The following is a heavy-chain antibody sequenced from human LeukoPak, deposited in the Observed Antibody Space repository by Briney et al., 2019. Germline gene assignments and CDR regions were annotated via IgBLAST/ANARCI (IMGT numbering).Heavy chain of an antibody. CDR2: ISSSSSYI. Sequence: GGSLRLSCAASGFTFSSYSMNWVRQAPGKGLEWVSSISSSSSYIYYADSVKGRFTISRDNAKNSLYLQMNSLRAEDTAVYYCARARGHYYDSSGGDYWGQGTLVTVSS. V-gene: IGHV3-21*01. CDR1: GFTFSSYS. D-gene: IGHD3-22*01. J-gene: IGHJ4*02. CDR3: ARARGHYYDSSGGDY.